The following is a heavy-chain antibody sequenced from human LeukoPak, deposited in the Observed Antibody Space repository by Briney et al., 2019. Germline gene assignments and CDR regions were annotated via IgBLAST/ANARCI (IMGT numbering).Heavy chain of an antibody. J-gene: IGHJ4*02. D-gene: IGHD3-10*01. CDR1: GGSISSGGYY. CDR2: IYYSGST. CDR3: ARLVTMVRGVIIAVDY. Sequence: SETLSLTCTVSGGSISSGGYYWSWLRQHPGKGLEWIGYIYYSGSTYYNPSLKSRVTISVDTSKNQFSLKLSSVTAADTAVYYCARLVTMVRGVIIAVDYWGQGTLVTVSS. V-gene: IGHV4-31*03.